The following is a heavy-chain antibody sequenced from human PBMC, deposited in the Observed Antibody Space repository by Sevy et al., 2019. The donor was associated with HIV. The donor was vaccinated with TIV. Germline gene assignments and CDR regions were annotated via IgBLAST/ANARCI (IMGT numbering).Heavy chain of an antibody. V-gene: IGHV3-7*01. D-gene: IGHD1-20*01. Sequence: GGSLRLSCAASGFTFSSFFMSWVRQAPGKGLEWVANIKQDGSEKYYVDPVKGRFTISRDNARNSGYLQMNSLRAEDTGVYYCARDLTAPYYYYGMDVWGQGTMVTVSS. CDR2: IKQDGSEK. CDR1: GFTFSSFF. J-gene: IGHJ6*02. CDR3: ARDLTAPYYYYGMDV.